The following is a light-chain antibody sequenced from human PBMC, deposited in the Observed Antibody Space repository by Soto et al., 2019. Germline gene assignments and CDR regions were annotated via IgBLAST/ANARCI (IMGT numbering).Light chain of an antibody. CDR3: SSYTSSSILWV. J-gene: IGLJ3*02. CDR1: SCDVGGYNY. V-gene: IGLV2-14*01. Sequence: QSALTQPASVSGSPGQSITISCTGTSCDVGGYNYVSWYQQHPGKAPKLMIYEVSNRPSGVSNRFSGSKSGNTASLTISGLQAEDEADYYCSSYTSSSILWVFGGGTKVTVL. CDR2: EVS.